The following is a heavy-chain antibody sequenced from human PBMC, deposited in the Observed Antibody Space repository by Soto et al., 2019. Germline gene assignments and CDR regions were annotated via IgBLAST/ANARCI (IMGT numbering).Heavy chain of an antibody. J-gene: IGHJ5*02. CDR3: ARGATDFWSGYLPDNWFDP. CDR1: GGTFSSYA. D-gene: IGHD3-3*01. V-gene: IGHV1-69*13. CDR2: IIPIFGTA. Sequence: SVKVSCKASGGTFSSYAISWVRQAPGQGLEWMGGIIPIFGTANYAQKFQGRVTITADESTSTAYMELSSLRSEDTAVYYCARGATDFWSGYLPDNWFDPWGQGTLVTVSS.